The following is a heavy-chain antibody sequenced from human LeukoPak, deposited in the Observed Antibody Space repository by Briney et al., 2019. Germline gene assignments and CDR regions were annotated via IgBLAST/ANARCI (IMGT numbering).Heavy chain of an antibody. Sequence: GGSLRLSCGVSGFTFSSYSMCWVRQAPGKGLEWVSFISSSSSYIYYADSVKGRFTISRDNAKNSLYLQMNSLRAEDTAVYYCAKYEDSSSWSFEYWGQGTLVTVSS. J-gene: IGHJ4*02. CDR1: GFTFSSYS. CDR2: ISSSSSYI. D-gene: IGHD2-2*01. CDR3: AKYEDSSSWSFEY. V-gene: IGHV3-21*01.